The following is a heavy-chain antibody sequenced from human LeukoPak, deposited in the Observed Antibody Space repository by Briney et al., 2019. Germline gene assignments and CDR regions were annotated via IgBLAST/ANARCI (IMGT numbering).Heavy chain of an antibody. V-gene: IGHV4-38-2*02. J-gene: IGHJ4*02. CDR1: GYSISSGYY. D-gene: IGHD3/OR15-3a*01. CDR2: IYHSGST. Sequence: SETLSLTCTVSGYSISSGYYWGRIRQPPGKGLEWIGSIYHSGSTYYNPSLKSRVTISVDKSKNQFSLKLSSVTAADTAVYYCARALSDFSNFDYWGQGTLVTVSS. CDR3: ARALSDFSNFDY.